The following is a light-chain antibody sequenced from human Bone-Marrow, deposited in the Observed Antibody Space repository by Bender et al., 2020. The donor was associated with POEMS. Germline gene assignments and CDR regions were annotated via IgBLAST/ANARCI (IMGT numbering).Light chain of an antibody. CDR2: INN. CDR3: AAWEDSLNGWV. J-gene: IGLJ3*02. CDR1: SSNIVTNS. Sequence: QSVLTQPPSASGTPGQSVTISCSGSSSNIVTNSVNWYQQLPGTAPKLLIYINNQRPSGVPDRFSGSKSGTSASLAISGLQSEDVDDYYCAAWEDSLNGWVFGGGTKLTVL. V-gene: IGLV1-44*01.